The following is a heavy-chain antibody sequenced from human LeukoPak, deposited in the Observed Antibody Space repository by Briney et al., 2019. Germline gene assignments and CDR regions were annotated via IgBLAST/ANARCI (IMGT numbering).Heavy chain of an antibody. V-gene: IGHV4-59*01. D-gene: IGHD6-19*01. CDR1: GGSISSYY. J-gene: IGHJ5*02. CDR3: ARNKQWLVNWFDP. CDR2: IYYSGST. Sequence: PSETLSLTCTVSGGSISSYYWSWIRQPPGKGLEWIGYIYYSGSTNYNPSLKSRVTISVDTSKNQFSLKLSSVTAADTAVYYCARNKQWLVNWFDPWGQGTLVTVSS.